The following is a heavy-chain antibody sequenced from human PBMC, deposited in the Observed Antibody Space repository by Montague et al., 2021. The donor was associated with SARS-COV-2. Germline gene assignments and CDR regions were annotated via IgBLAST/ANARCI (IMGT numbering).Heavy chain of an antibody. CDR2: LYYTGST. V-gene: IGHV4-39*01. J-gene: IGHJ4*02. Sequence: ETLSLACTVSGGSISSTDHFWGWIRHPPGKGLEWIGSLYYTGSTFYTPSLKSRVTISVDTSKNQFSLKLSSVTAADTAVYYCARANGYYFDYWGQGTLVTVSS. CDR1: GGSISSTDHF. D-gene: IGHD2-8*01. CDR3: ARANGYYFDY.